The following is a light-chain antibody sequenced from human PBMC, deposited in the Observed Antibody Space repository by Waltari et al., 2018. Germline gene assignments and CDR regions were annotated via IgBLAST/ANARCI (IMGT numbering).Light chain of an antibody. CDR2: GVS. J-gene: IGKJ1*01. V-gene: IGKV3-15*01. CDR1: QSISSS. Sequence: IVMTQSPDSLAVSPGERSTLSCRASQSISSSLAWYQQKPGQAPSLLIYGVSTRATGVPGRFSGSGSGTEFTLTITSLHSEDFAVYYCQQYNNWPPGTFGQGTKVEIK. CDR3: QQYNNWPPGT.